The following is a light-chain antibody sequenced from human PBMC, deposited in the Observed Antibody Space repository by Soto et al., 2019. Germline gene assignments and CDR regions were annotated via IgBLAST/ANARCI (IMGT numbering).Light chain of an antibody. CDR2: DVN. CDR3: SSYRSGSTLA. J-gene: IGLJ2*01. V-gene: IGLV2-14*03. CDR1: SSDVGGSNY. Sequence: QSALTQPASVSGSPGQSITISCTGTSSDVGGSNYVSWYQQHPGKAPKLIIYDVNNRPSGISNRFSGSKSGNTASLTISGLKAEDEADYYCSSYRSGSTLAFGGGTKLTVL.